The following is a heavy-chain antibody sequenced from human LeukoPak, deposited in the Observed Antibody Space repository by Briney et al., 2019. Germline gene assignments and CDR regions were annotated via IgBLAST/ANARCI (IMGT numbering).Heavy chain of an antibody. Sequence: SETLSLTCTVSGGSISSSSYYWGWIRQPPGKGLEWIGGIYYSGSTYCNPSLKSRVTISVDTSKNQFSLKLSSVTAADTAVYYCARGPPITMVRGVILDWFDPWGQGTLVTVSS. CDR2: IYYSGST. J-gene: IGHJ5*02. V-gene: IGHV4-39*07. D-gene: IGHD3-10*01. CDR3: ARGPPITMVRGVILDWFDP. CDR1: GGSISSSSYY.